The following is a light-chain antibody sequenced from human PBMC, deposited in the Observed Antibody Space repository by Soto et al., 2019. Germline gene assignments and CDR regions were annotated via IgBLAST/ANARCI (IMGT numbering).Light chain of an antibody. V-gene: IGKV3-20*01. J-gene: IGKJ2*01. CDR3: QQYGSSPYT. CDR2: GAS. CDR1: QSVRSNY. Sequence: EIVLTQSPGTLSLSPGERATLSCRASQSVRSNYVAWYQQKPGQTPRLLIYGASSRATGIPDRFSGSGSGTDFTLTISRLEPEDLAVYYCQQYGSSPYTFGQGTKLEIK.